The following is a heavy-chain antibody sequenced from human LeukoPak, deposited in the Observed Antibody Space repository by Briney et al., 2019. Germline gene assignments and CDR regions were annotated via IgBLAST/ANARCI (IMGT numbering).Heavy chain of an antibody. Sequence: GGSLRLSCAASGFTFSDYYMSWIRQAPGKGLEWVSYISSSSYTNYADSVKGRFTISRGNAKNSLYLQMNSLRAEDTAVYYCASSYSSSWNPFDYWGQGTLVTVSS. CDR1: GFTFSDYY. CDR3: ASSYSSSWNPFDY. CDR2: ISSSSYT. V-gene: IGHV3-11*06. D-gene: IGHD6-13*01. J-gene: IGHJ4*02.